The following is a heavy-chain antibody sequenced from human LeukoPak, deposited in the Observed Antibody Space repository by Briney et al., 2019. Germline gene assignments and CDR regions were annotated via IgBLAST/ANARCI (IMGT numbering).Heavy chain of an antibody. CDR3: ASLLTPYHGSGGGGMDV. V-gene: IGHV3-74*01. D-gene: IGHD3-10*01. Sequence: GGSLRLSCAASGFTFSTHWMYWVRQAPGRELVWVSRISGDGSMTSYADSVKGRFTISRDNAKDTLYLQMTNLRVEDTAVYSCASLLTPYHGSGGGGMDVWGQGTTVTVSS. CDR2: ISGDGSMT. J-gene: IGHJ6*02. CDR1: GFTFSTHW.